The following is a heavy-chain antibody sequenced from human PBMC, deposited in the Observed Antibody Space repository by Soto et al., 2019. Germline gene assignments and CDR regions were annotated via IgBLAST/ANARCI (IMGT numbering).Heavy chain of an antibody. D-gene: IGHD1-20*01. CDR2: IEREDDDK. CDR3: ARSIRGPRRFNGMDV. J-gene: IGHJ6*02. Sequence: SGPTLVNPTETLTLTCTFSGFSLTSPGMCVSWIRQSPGKALEWLALIEREDDDKYYSTSLKTRLTISKDTRKNQVVLTMANMEPADTANYYCARSIRGPRRFNGMDVWGQGTTVTVSS. CDR1: GFSLTSPGMC. V-gene: IGHV2-70*13.